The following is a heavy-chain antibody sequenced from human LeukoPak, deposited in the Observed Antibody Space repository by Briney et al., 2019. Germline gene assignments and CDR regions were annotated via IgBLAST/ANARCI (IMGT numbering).Heavy chain of an antibody. J-gene: IGHJ2*01. Sequence: PSETLSLTCTVSGGSISSSSYYWGWIRQPPGKGLGWIGNIYYSGSTYYNPSLKSRVTISVDTSKNHLSLKLSSVTAADTAVFYCARQRGGGYWYFDLWGRGTLVTVSS. CDR3: ARQRGGGYWYFDL. CDR1: GGSISSSSYY. CDR2: IYYSGST. V-gene: IGHV4-39*01.